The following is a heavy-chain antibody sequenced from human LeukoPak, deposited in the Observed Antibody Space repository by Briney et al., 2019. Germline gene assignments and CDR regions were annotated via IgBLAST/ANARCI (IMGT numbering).Heavy chain of an antibody. J-gene: IGHJ6*03. D-gene: IGHD3-10*01. CDR2: ISWDGGST. CDR3: AKDATVYYYGSGSYSKRDYYYYMDV. V-gene: IGHV3-43D*03. Sequence: GGSLRLSCAASGFTFDDYAMHWVRQAPGKGLEWVSLISWDGGSTYYADSVKGRFTISRDNSKNSLYLQMNSLRAEDTALYYCAKDATVYYYGSGSYSKRDYYYYMDVWGKGTTVTVSS. CDR1: GFTFDDYA.